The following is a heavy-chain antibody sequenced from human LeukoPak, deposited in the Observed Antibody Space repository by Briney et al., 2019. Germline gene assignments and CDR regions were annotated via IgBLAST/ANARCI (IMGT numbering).Heavy chain of an antibody. D-gene: IGHD3-3*01. CDR2: ISWNSGSR. J-gene: IGHJ5*02. CDR3: AKEPGYDFLSPIYH. V-gene: IGHV3-9*03. Sequence: PGGSLRLSCVASGFTFDDYAMHWVRQAPGKGLEWVLGISWNSGSRGYADSVKGRFTISRDNAKTSLYLQMNSLRVEDMALYYCAKEPGYDFLSPIYHWGQGTLVTVSS. CDR1: GFTFDDYA.